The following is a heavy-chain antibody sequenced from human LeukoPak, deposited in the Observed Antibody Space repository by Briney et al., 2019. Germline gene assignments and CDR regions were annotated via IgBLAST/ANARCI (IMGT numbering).Heavy chain of an antibody. CDR1: GGSISRYY. D-gene: IGHD4-17*01. CDR3: ARATVSNGFDI. Sequence: SETLSLTCIVSGGSISRYYWSWMRQPPGKGLEWIGYVSDSGTTNYYPSLKSRVTISVDKSKNQFSLNLSSVTAADTAVYYCARATVSNGFDIWGQGTMVTVSS. CDR2: VSDSGTT. V-gene: IGHV4-59*08. J-gene: IGHJ3*02.